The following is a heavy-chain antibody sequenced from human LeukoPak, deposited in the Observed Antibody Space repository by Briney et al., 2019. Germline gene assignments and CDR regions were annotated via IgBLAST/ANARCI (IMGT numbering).Heavy chain of an antibody. CDR2: IYTSGST. J-gene: IGHJ6*03. D-gene: IGHD5-12*01. Sequence: SQTLSLTCTVSGGSISSGSYYWSWIRQPAGKGLEWIGRIYTSGSTNYNPSLKSRVTISVDTSKNQFSLKLSSETAADTAVYYCARLRQGYYYYMDVWGKGTTVTISS. V-gene: IGHV4-61*02. CDR1: GGSISSGSYY. CDR3: ARLRQGYYYYMDV.